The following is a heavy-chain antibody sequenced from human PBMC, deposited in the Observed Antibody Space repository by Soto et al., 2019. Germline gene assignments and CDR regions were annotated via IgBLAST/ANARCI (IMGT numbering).Heavy chain of an antibody. J-gene: IGHJ3*02. V-gene: IGHV1-18*01. Sequence: ASVKVSCKASGYTFTSYGISWVRQAPGQGLEWMGWISAYNGNTNYAQKLQGRVTMTTDTSTSTAYMELRSLRSDDTAVYYCARDEGVVVAATVGDAFHIWGQGTMVTVSS. D-gene: IGHD2-15*01. CDR3: ARDEGVVVAATVGDAFHI. CDR2: ISAYNGNT. CDR1: GYTFTSYG.